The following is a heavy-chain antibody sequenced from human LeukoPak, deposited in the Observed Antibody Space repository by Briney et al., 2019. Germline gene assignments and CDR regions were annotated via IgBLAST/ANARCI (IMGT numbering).Heavy chain of an antibody. V-gene: IGHV3-21*01. CDR1: GFTFSGYT. CDR2: ISSTGTYI. D-gene: IGHD1-26*01. Sequence: GGSLRLSCAASGFTFSGYTMIWVRQAPGKGLEWVSSISSTGTYIYYADSVKGRFTISRNNAKNSLYMQMNSLRAEDTAVYSCARDHGSDGDNAFDVWGQGTMVTVSS. CDR3: ARDHGSDGDNAFDV. J-gene: IGHJ3*01.